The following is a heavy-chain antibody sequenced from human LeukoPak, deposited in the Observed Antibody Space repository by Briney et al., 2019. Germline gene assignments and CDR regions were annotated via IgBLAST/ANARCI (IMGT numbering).Heavy chain of an antibody. CDR1: GGSFTKHQ. V-gene: IGHV4-34*01. CDR3: ARDRDLWLVHDAFDI. CDR2: INDGGST. Sequence: PSETLSLTCAVYGGSFTKHQWSWIRQPPGKGLEWIGAINDGGSTNYNPSLKSRVTISVDTSKNQFSLRLSSMTAADTAVYYCARDRDLWLVHDAFDIWGQGTMVTVSS. J-gene: IGHJ3*02. D-gene: IGHD6-19*01.